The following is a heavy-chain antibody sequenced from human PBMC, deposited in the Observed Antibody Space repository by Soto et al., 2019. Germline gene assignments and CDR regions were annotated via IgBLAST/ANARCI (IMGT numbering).Heavy chain of an antibody. D-gene: IGHD3-22*01. J-gene: IGHJ3*02. CDR1: GYTVTGYY. Sequence: SVKVSCKASGYTVTGYYMHLVRQAPGQGLEWMGWINPNSGGTNYAQKFQGWVTMTRDTSISTAYMELSRLRSDDTAVYYCARDHYDSSGYIAFDIWGQGTMVTVSS. CDR3: ARDHYDSSGYIAFDI. CDR2: INPNSGGT. V-gene: IGHV1-2*04.